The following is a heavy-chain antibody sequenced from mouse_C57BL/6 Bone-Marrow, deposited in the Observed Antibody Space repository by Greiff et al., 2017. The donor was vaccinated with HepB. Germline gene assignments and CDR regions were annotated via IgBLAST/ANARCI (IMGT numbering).Heavy chain of an antibody. CDR2: ISSGGDYI. Sequence: EVKLVESGEGLVKPGGSLKLSCAASGFTFSSYAMSWVRQTPEKRLEWVAYISSGGDYIYYADTVKGRFTISRDNARNTLYLQLRSLKSEDTAMYYCTSIYDGYYVDYYYAMDYWGQGTSVTVSS. J-gene: IGHJ4*01. CDR1: GFTFSSYA. V-gene: IGHV5-9-1*02. CDR3: TSIYDGYYVDYYYAMDY. D-gene: IGHD2-3*01.